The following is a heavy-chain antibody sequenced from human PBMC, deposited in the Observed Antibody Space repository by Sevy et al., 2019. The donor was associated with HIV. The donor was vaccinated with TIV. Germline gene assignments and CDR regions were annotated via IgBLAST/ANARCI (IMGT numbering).Heavy chain of an antibody. CDR1: GFTVSNNF. Sequence: GGSLRLSCAASGFTVSNNFVTWVRQAPGKGLEWVSFIYIDGRTYYADSVKGRFTISRDNSKNMVYLQLNSLRDEDTAVYFCGSSGPAGHDWGQGTLVTVSS. D-gene: IGHD2-2*01. CDR2: IYIDGRT. V-gene: IGHV3-53*01. J-gene: IGHJ4*02. CDR3: GSSGPAGHD.